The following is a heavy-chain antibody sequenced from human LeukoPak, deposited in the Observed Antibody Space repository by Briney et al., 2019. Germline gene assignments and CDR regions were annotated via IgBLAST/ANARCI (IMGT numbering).Heavy chain of an antibody. CDR2: IYPGDSDT. V-gene: IGHV5-51*01. CDR1: GYRFTSYW. Sequence: GASLKISCKGSGYRFTSYWIGWVRPLPGKGLEWMGVIYPGDSDTRYSPSFQGQVTISADKSISTAYLQWSSLKASDTAMYYCARRDSNWPHFDHWGQGTLVTVSS. D-gene: IGHD4-11*01. CDR3: ARRDSNWPHFDH. J-gene: IGHJ4*02.